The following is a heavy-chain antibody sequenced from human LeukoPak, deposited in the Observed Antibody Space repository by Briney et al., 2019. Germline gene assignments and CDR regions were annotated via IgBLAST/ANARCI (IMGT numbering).Heavy chain of an antibody. CDR3: ARGIVDTAMVVPYYFDY. Sequence: ASVKVSCKASGYTFTGYYMPWVRQAPGQGLEWMGWINPNSGGTNYAQKFQGRVTMTRDTSISTAYMELSRLRSDDTAVYYCARGIVDTAMVVPYYFDYWGQGTLVTVSS. CDR1: GYTFTGYY. J-gene: IGHJ4*02. V-gene: IGHV1-2*02. CDR2: INPNSGGT. D-gene: IGHD5-18*01.